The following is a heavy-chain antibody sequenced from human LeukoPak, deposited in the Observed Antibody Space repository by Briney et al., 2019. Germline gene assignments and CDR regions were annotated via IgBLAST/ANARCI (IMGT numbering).Heavy chain of an antibody. CDR2: INSDGSNT. CDR1: GFIFSSYW. D-gene: IGHD2/OR15-2a*01. Sequence: GGSLRLSCAASGFIFSSYWMYWVRQAPGKGLVWVAHINSDGSNTNYADSVKGRFTISRDNSENTLSLQMNSLRADDTAIYYCAKSCNSGNCYYNYWGQGTLVTVSS. V-gene: IGHV3-74*01. J-gene: IGHJ4*02. CDR3: AKSCNSGNCYYNY.